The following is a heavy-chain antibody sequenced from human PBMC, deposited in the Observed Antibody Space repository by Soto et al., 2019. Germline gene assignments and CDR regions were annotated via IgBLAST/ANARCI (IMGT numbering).Heavy chain of an antibody. Sequence: SETLPHTCTVSGGSISSYYWRWIRQPPGKGLEWIGYIYYSGSTNYNPSLKSRVTISVDTSKNQFSLKLSSVTAADTAVYYCARDRGLRFLEWLAYGMDVWGQGTTVTVSS. V-gene: IGHV4-59*01. CDR2: IYYSGST. D-gene: IGHD3-3*01. J-gene: IGHJ6*02. CDR1: GGSISSYY. CDR3: ARDRGLRFLEWLAYGMDV.